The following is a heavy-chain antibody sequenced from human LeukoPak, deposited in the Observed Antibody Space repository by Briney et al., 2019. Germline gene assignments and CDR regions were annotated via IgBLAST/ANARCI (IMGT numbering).Heavy chain of an antibody. D-gene: IGHD2-8*01. CDR1: GFTFSSYG. V-gene: IGHV3-33*01. J-gene: IGHJ4*02. CDR2: IWYDGSNK. CDR3: TRPKWGLHYFDY. Sequence: GGSLRLSCAASGFTFSSYGMHWVRQAPGKGLEWVAVIWYDGSNKYYADSVKGRFTISRDNSKNTLYLQMNSLRAEDTAVYYCTRPKWGLHYFDYWGQGALVTVSS.